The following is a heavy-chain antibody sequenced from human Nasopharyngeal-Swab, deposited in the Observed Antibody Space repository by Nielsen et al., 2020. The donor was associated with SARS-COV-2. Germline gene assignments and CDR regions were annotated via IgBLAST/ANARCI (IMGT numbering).Heavy chain of an antibody. D-gene: IGHD3-16*01. CDR2: IYYSEST. J-gene: IGHJ6*02. V-gene: IGHV4-59*01. CDR3: ARVEGGFYRPYYYGMDV. Sequence: WIRQPPGKGLEWIGYIYYSESTNYNPSLKSRVTISVDTSKNQFSLKLSSVTAADTAVYYCARVEGGFYRPYYYGMDVWGQGTTVTVSS.